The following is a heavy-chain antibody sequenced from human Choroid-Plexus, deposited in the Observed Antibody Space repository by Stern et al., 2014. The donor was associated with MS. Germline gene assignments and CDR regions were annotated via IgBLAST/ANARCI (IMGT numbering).Heavy chain of an antibody. V-gene: IGHV3-30*18. CDR1: GFTFSNFG. CDR3: AKDRQWSTYFFDY. Sequence: VHLVESGGGVAQPGRPLILSCAASGFTFSNFGMHWVRQAPGKGLEWVALISYDGSDKYYADSVKGRFTIFRDNSKNTLYMQRNSLGAEDTAVYYCAKDRQWSTYFFDYWGQGSLVTVSS. CDR2: ISYDGSDK. J-gene: IGHJ4*02. D-gene: IGHD2-15*01.